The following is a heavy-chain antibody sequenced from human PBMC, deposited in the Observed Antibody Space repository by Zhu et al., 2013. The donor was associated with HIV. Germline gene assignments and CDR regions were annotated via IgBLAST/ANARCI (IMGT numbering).Heavy chain of an antibody. D-gene: IGHD2-8*01. J-gene: IGHJ4*02. CDR2: IIPMLNTP. V-gene: IGHV1-69*10. Sequence: QLKLVQSGPEVKRPGSSVKVSCEASGVYFNSLPISWLRQAPGQGLEWMGGIIPMLNTPIYAQSFKGRVTITADKSTKTVYMELKTLTSDDTAVYFCARAPTRTVSTNQGRAALDLWGQGTVLIVST. CDR3: ARAPTRTVSTNQGRAALDL. CDR1: GVYFNSLP.